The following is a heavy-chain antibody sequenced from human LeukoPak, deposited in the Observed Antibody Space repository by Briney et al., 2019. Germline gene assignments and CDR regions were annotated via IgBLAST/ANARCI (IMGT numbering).Heavy chain of an antibody. D-gene: IGHD3-22*01. CDR2: IYYTGTT. Sequence: SETLSLTCTVSGDSISSSYWSCIRQPPGKTLEWIVYIYYTGTTNYNPSLKSRVTMSIDTSKNQFSLNLNSVTAADTAVYYCARGFYDSSGYSNCFDPWGQGTLVTVSS. CDR3: ARGFYDSSGYSNCFDP. V-gene: IGHV4-59*01. J-gene: IGHJ5*02. CDR1: GDSISSSY.